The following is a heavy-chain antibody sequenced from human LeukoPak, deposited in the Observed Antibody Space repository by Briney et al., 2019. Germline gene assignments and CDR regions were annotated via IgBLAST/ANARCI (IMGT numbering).Heavy chain of an antibody. CDR2: IYHSGST. Sequence: SETLSLTCAVSGGSISSGGYSWSWIRQPPGKGLEWIGYIYHSGSTYYNPSLKSRVTISVDKSKNQFSLKLSSVTAADTAVYYCARAYGYDYYGMDAWGQGTTVTVSS. CDR1: GGSISSGGYS. J-gene: IGHJ6*02. CDR3: ARAYGYDYYGMDA. D-gene: IGHD4-17*01. V-gene: IGHV4-30-2*01.